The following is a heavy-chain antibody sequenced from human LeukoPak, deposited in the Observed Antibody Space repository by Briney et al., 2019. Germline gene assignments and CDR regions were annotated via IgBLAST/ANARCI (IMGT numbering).Heavy chain of an antibody. CDR2: LTLSSSYT. D-gene: IGHD4-17*01. V-gene: IGHV3-11*06. CDR1: GFTFSDYY. Sequence: GGALRVSCAAPGFTFSDYYMCWRREGPGGRLGWVPSLTLSSSYTFYADSVKGRFTISRDNAKNSLYLQMNSLRAEDTAIYYCARDPYNGDYEDSYYYYMDVWGKGTTVTISS. CDR3: ARDPYNGDYEDSYYYYMDV. J-gene: IGHJ6*03.